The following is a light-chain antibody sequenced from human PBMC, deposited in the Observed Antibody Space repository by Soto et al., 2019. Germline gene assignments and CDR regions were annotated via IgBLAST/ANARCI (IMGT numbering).Light chain of an antibody. CDR1: QSIATW. J-gene: IGKJ1*01. Sequence: DIQMTQSPFTLSASVGDRVTITCRASQSIATWLAWFQQKPGKAPKLLMYDASKLESGVPTRFSGSGSETEFTHTISSLQPDDIATYYCQQYYLYATFGQGTKVEMK. CDR2: DAS. CDR3: QQYYLYAT. V-gene: IGKV1-5*01.